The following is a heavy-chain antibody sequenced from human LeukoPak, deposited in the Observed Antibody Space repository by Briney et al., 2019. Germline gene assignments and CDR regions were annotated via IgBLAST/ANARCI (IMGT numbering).Heavy chain of an antibody. D-gene: IGHD3-16*01. CDR1: GGSISSSNW. V-gene: IGHV4-4*02. Sequence: SGTLSLTCAASGGSISSSNWWSWVRQPPGKGLEWIGEIYHRGNTNYNPSLKNRVTISVDKSKNQFSLNLSSVTAADTAIYYCARLIPPYYFDSWGQGTHVTVSS. J-gene: IGHJ4*02. CDR3: ARLIPPYYFDS. CDR2: IYHRGNT.